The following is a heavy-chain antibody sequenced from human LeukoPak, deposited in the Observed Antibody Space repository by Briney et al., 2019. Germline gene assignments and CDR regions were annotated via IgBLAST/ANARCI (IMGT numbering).Heavy chain of an antibody. CDR2: IKQDGSEK. V-gene: IGHV3-7*05. Sequence: GGSLRLSCAASGFTFNTHWMTWVRQAPGKGLEWVASIKQDGSEKQFVDSVKGRFTISRDNAKISLYLQMNSVRAEDTAVYYCSRAGAYSLPFDFWGQGTMVTVSS. CDR3: SRAGAYSLPFDF. J-gene: IGHJ3*01. D-gene: IGHD5-18*01. CDR1: GFTFNTHW.